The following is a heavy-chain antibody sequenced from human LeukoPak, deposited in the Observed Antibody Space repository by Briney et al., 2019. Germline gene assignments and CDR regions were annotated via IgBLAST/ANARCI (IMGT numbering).Heavy chain of an antibody. V-gene: IGHV3-21*01. Sequence: GGSLRLSCAASGFTFSNYWMHWVRQAPGKGLEWVSSITKSSNYRYYSDSMKGRFTISRDNAKKSLYLQMNSLRAEDTAVYYCARALYDSSGYYSHFDYWGQGTLVTVSS. CDR3: ARALYDSSGYYSHFDY. J-gene: IGHJ4*02. CDR2: ITKSSNYR. D-gene: IGHD3-22*01. CDR1: GFTFSNYW.